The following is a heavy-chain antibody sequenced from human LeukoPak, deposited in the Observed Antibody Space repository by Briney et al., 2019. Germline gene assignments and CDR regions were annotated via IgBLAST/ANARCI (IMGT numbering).Heavy chain of an antibody. V-gene: IGHV4-61*03. J-gene: IGHJ4*02. Sequence: SETLSLTCTVSGGSISSSSYYRGWIRQPPGKGLEWIGYFYNSGRSTYNPSLKSRVTISADTSKNHFSLKLNSVTTADTAVYYCTRGAGWLIDYWGQGILVTVSS. D-gene: IGHD3-16*01. CDR3: TRGAGWLIDY. CDR2: FYNSGRS. CDR1: GGSISSSSYY.